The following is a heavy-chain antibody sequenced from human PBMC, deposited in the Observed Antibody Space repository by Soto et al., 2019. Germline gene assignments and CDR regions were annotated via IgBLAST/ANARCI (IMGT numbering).Heavy chain of an antibody. Sequence: SDTLSLTCAVHGGSFSGYYWSWIRQPPGKGLEWIGEINHSGSTNYNPSLKSRVTISVDTSKNQFSLKLSSVTAADTAVYYCARASLVRGVTRYYYGMDVWGQGTTVT. D-gene: IGHD3-10*01. CDR2: INHSGST. CDR3: ARASLVRGVTRYYYGMDV. J-gene: IGHJ6*02. CDR1: GGSFSGYY. V-gene: IGHV4-34*01.